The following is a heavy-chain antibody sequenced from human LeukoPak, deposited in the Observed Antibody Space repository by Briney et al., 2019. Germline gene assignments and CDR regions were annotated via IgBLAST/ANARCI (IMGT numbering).Heavy chain of an antibody. D-gene: IGHD2-8*02. V-gene: IGHV3-23*01. CDR2: IFPSGGEI. CDR1: GFTFSTFA. Sequence: GGSLRLSCAASGFTFSTFAMIWVRQPPGKGLEWVSSIFPSGGEIHYADSVRGRFTISRDNSKSTLSLQMNSLRADDTAIYYCATYRQVLLPFESWGQGTLVTVSS. J-gene: IGHJ4*02. CDR3: ATYRQVLLPFES.